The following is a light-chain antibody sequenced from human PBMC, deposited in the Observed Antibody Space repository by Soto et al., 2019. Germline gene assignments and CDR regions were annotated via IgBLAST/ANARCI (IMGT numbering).Light chain of an antibody. CDR1: SSDVGGYNS. V-gene: IGLV2-14*01. CDR2: DVT. CDR3: SSFTSSMTNV. J-gene: IGLJ1*01. Sequence: ALTKPASGSRFAGQGSSIAKTRTSSDVGGYNSVSWYQQHPGKAPKLILYDVTDRPSGVSYRFSGSKSGNTASLTISGLQAADEADYFCSSFTSSMTNVFGSGTKVTVL.